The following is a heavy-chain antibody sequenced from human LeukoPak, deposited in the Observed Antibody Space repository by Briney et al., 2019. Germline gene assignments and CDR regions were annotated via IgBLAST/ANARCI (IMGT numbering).Heavy chain of an antibody. CDR2: IYPGDSDT. V-gene: IGHV5-51*01. J-gene: IGHJ6*02. CDR1: GYSFTSYW. CDR3: ASHQGYSSSWWYYGMDV. D-gene: IGHD6-6*01. Sequence: GESLKISCKSSGYSFTSYWIGWVRQMPGKGLEWMGVIYPGDSDTRYSPSFQGQVTISADKSISTAYLQWSSLKASDTAMYYCASHQGYSSSWWYYGMDVWGQGTTVTVSS.